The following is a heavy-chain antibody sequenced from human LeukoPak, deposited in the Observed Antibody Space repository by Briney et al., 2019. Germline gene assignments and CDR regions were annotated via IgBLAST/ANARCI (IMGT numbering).Heavy chain of an antibody. Sequence: KPGESLTFSCTGSGYTFTSYWMGWVRQMPGKGLEWMGIIYPGDSDTRYSPSFQGQVTISADKSISTAYLQWSSLKASDTAMYYCARLFSTVTKCFDYWGQGTLVTVSS. J-gene: IGHJ4*02. CDR3: ARLFSTVTKCFDY. CDR2: IYPGDSDT. V-gene: IGHV5-51*03. D-gene: IGHD4-17*01. CDR1: GYTFTSYW.